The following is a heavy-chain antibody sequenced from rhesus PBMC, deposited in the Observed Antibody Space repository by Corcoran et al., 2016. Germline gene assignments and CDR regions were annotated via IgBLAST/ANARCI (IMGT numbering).Heavy chain of an antibody. CDR3: ARRIWGSGWAIDY. J-gene: IGHJ4*01. Sequence: QVQLQESGPGLVKPSETLSLTCAVSGYSISSGYGWDWIRQPPGKGLEWIGFIGGSSGSTNSNPSLKSRVTVSKDTSKNQVSLKLSSVTAADTAVYYCARRIWGSGWAIDYWGQGVPVTVSS. CDR2: IGGSSGST. V-gene: IGHV4-127*01. CDR1: GYSISSGYG. D-gene: IGHD6-31*01.